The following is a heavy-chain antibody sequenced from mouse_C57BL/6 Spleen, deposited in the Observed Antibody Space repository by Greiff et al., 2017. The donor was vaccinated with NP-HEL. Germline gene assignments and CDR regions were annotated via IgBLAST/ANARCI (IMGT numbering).Heavy chain of an antibody. CDR3: AREDSSGPYFDY. Sequence: QVQLKQPGAELVKPGASVKLSCKASGYTFTSYWMHWVKQRPGQGLEWIGMIHPNSGSTNYNEKFKSKATLTVDKSSSTAYMQLSSLTSEDSAVYYCAREDSSGPYFDYWGQGTTLTVSS. D-gene: IGHD3-2*02. V-gene: IGHV1-64*01. CDR1: GYTFTSYW. J-gene: IGHJ2*01. CDR2: IHPNSGST.